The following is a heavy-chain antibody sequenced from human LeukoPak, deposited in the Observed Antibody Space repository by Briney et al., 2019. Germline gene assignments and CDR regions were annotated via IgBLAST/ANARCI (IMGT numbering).Heavy chain of an antibody. CDR2: ISYDGSNK. V-gene: IGHV3-30-3*01. D-gene: IGHD6-19*01. CDR1: GFTFSSYA. J-gene: IGHJ4*02. CDR3: ASAGYSSGWYGGDY. Sequence: GGSLRLSCAASGFTFSSYAMHWVRQAPGKGLEWVAVISYDGSNKYYADSVKGRFTISRDNSKNTLYLQMNSLRAEDTAVYYCASAGYSSGWYGGDYWGQGTLVTVSS.